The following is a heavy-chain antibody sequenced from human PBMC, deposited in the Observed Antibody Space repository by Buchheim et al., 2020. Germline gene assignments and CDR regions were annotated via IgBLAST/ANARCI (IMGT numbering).Heavy chain of an antibody. CDR1: GFTFSSYG. CDR3: ARVSSRGYYYGMDV. V-gene: IGHV3-33*01. J-gene: IGHJ6*02. Sequence: QVQLVESGGGVVQPGRSLRLSCAASGFTFSSYGMHWVRQAPGKGLEWVAVIWYDGSNKYYADSVKGRFTISRDNSKNTLYLQMHSLRAEDTAVYYCARVSSRGYYYGMDVWGQGTT. D-gene: IGHD6-13*01. CDR2: IWYDGSNK.